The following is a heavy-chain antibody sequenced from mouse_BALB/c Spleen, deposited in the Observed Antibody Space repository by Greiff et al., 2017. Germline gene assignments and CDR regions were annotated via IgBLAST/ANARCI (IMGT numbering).Heavy chain of an antibody. CDR1: GFTFSSYG. CDR3: ARDEGNYVLDY. Sequence: EVQRVESGGGLVQPGGSLKLSCAASGFTFSSYGMSWVRQTPDKRLELVATINSNGGSTYYPDSVKGRFTISRDNAKNTLYLQMSSLKSEDTAMYYCARDEGNYVLDYWGQGTTLTVSS. D-gene: IGHD2-1*01. J-gene: IGHJ2*01. V-gene: IGHV5-6-3*01. CDR2: INSNGGST.